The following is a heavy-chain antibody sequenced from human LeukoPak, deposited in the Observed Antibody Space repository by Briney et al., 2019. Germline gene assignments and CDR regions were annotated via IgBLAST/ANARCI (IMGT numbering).Heavy chain of an antibody. J-gene: IGHJ4*02. CDR3: ARDRAAVAGIGEFDY. D-gene: IGHD6-19*01. V-gene: IGHV4-59*01. Sequence: SETLSLTCTVSGGSISSYYWSWIRQPPGKGLEWIGYIYYSGSTNYNPSLKSRVTISVDTSKNQFSLKLSSVTAADTAVYYCARDRAAVAGIGEFDYWGQGTLVTVSS. CDR1: GGSISSYY. CDR2: IYYSGST.